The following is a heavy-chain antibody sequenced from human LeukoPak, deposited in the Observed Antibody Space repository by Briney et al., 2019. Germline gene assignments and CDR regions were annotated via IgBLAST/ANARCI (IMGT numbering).Heavy chain of an antibody. Sequence: SSETLSLTCTVSGGSVSSYYWSWIRQPPGKGLEWIGYVYSRGITNYNPSLKSRVTISADTSKNQFSLKLSSVTAADTAVYYCARRGGGYSYGYFDYWGQGTLVTVSS. V-gene: IGHV4-59*02. CDR2: VYSRGIT. CDR3: ARRGGGYSYGYFDY. D-gene: IGHD5-18*01. CDR1: GGSVSSYY. J-gene: IGHJ4*02.